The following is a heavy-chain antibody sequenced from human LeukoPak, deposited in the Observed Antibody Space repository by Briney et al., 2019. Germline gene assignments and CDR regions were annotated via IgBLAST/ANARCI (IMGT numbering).Heavy chain of an antibody. D-gene: IGHD1-26*01. J-gene: IGHJ4*02. CDR2: IYYSGTT. CDR3: ARMESCGSAIDY. Sequence: SETLSLTCTVSGGSISSYYWSWIRQPPGKGLEWIGYIYYSGTTNYNPSLKSRVTISVDTSKNQFSLKLSTVTAADTAVYYCARMESCGSAIDYWGQGTLVTVSS. CDR1: GGSISSYY. V-gene: IGHV4-59*01.